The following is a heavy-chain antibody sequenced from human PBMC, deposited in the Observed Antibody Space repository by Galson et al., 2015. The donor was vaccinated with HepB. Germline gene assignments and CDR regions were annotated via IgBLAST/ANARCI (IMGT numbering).Heavy chain of an antibody. Sequence: SVKVSCKASGYTFTGYYMHWVRQAPGQGLEWMGRMSPNSGNTGYAQNFQGRVTMTRDTSTSTAYMELSRLVSEDTAVYYCARGPAGYDSSGYFDFWGQGTLVTVSS. CDR2: MSPNSGNT. V-gene: IGHV1-8*02. J-gene: IGHJ4*02. CDR3: ARGPAGYDSSGYFDF. CDR1: GYTFTGYY. D-gene: IGHD3-22*01.